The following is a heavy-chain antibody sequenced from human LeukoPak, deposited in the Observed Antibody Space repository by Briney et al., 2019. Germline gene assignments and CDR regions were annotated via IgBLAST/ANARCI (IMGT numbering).Heavy chain of an antibody. D-gene: IGHD3-22*01. CDR2: FYPSDSHI. V-gene: IGHV5-51*01. J-gene: IGHJ4*02. CDR3: ARSSSGYSSLDY. CDR1: GYSFTSYW. Sequence: GESLKISCKGSGYSFTSYWIGWVRQMPGKGLEWMGIFYPSDSHIRHSPSLQGQVTISADKSISTAYLQWSSLKASDTAMYYCARSSSGYSSLDYWGQGTLVTVSS.